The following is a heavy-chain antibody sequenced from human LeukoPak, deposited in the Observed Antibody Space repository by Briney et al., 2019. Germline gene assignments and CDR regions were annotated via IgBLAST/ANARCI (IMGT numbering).Heavy chain of an antibody. Sequence: GGSLRLSCAASGFTFSIYEMNWVRQAPGKGLEWVSYISGSSRTISYADSVKGRFTISRDNTKNSLYLQMNGLRAEDTAVCFCARDSVAVAGSDAFDTWGQGTMVSVSS. V-gene: IGHV3-48*03. J-gene: IGHJ3*02. D-gene: IGHD6-19*01. CDR1: GFTFSIYE. CDR3: ARDSVAVAGSDAFDT. CDR2: ISGSSRTI.